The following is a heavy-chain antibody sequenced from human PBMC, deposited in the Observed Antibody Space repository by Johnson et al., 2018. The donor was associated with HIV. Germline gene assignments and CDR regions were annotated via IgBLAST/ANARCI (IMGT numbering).Heavy chain of an antibody. J-gene: IGHJ3*02. Sequence: QMLLVESGGGVVQPGRSLRLSCAASEFTFSSYAMHWVRQAPEKGLEWVADIKCDGSEKYYVDSAKGRFTISRDNSKNTVYLQMNSLRAEDPALYCCAAYYDSSGYPRFGDDFDIWGQGTMVTVS. D-gene: IGHD3-22*01. CDR1: EFTFSSYA. CDR2: IKCDGSEK. V-gene: IGHV3-33*08. CDR3: AAYYDSSGYPRFGDDFDI.